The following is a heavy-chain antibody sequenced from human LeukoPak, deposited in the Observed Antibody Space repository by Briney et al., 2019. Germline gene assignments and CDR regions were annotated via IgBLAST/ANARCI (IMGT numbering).Heavy chain of an antibody. V-gene: IGHV1-69*04. J-gene: IGHJ3*02. D-gene: IGHD2-2*03. CDR2: IIPILGIA. CDR1: GGPFSSYA. CDR3: ARDFGYCSSTSCQRAFDI. Sequence: SVKVSCKASGGPFSSYAISWVRQAPGQGLEWMGRIIPILGIANYAQKFQGRVTITADKSTSTAYMELSSLRSEDTAVYYCARDFGYCSSTSCQRAFDIWGQGTMVTVSS.